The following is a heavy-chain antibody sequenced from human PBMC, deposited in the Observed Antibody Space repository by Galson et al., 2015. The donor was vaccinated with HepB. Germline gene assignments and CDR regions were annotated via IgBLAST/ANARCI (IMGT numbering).Heavy chain of an antibody. D-gene: IGHD4-11*01. CDR2: ISSNGGST. CDR1: GFTFSSYA. Sequence: SLRLSCAASGFTFSSYAMHWVRQAPKKGLEYVSAISSNGGSTYYADSVKGRFTISRDNSKNTLYLQMSSLRAQDTAVYFCVNDRGLGTTNTPPWYFDLWGRGTLVTVSS. CDR3: VNDRGLGTTNTPPWYFDL. J-gene: IGHJ2*01. V-gene: IGHV3-64D*06.